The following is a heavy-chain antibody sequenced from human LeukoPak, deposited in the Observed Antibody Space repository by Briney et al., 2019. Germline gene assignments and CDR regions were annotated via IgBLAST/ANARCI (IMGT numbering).Heavy chain of an antibody. CDR1: GGSFSGYY. CDR3: ARGRNSSGGDAFDI. CDR2: INHSGST. Sequence: SETLSLTCAVYGGSFSGYYWSWIRQPPGKGLEWIGEINHSGSTNYNPSLKSRVTISVDTSKNQFSLKLSSVTAADTAVYYCARGRNSSGGDAFDIWGQGTMVTVSS. D-gene: IGHD6-19*01. J-gene: IGHJ3*02. V-gene: IGHV4-34*01.